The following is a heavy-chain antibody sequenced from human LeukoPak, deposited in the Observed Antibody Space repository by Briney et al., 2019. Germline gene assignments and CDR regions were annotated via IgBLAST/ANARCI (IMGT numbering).Heavy chain of an antibody. CDR3: SRDPSAVAGTGRFYYYYYRDV. V-gene: IGHV3-7*01. CDR2: IKQDGSEK. J-gene: IGHJ6*03. D-gene: IGHD6-19*01. Sequence: GGSLRLSCAASGFTFSSDWMSWVRQAPGKGLEWVANIKQDGSEKYYVDSVKGRFTISRDNAKNSLYLQMNSLRAEDTAVYYCSRDPSAVAGTGRFYYYYYRDVWGKGTTVTVSS. CDR1: GFTFSSDW.